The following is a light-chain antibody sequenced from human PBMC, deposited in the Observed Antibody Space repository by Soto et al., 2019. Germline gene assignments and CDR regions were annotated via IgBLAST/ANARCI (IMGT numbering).Light chain of an antibody. J-gene: IGLJ1*01. V-gene: IGLV2-14*01. CDR2: SVS. CDR3: ISYTVSRSYV. CDR1: SSDIGTYDH. Sequence: QSVLTQPASVSGSPGQSITISCSGTSSDIGTYDHVAWFQQFPGKTPKLMIYSVSNRPSGVSYRFSGSKSGNTASLTISGLQAEDAADYYCISYTVSRSYVFGTGTKVTVL.